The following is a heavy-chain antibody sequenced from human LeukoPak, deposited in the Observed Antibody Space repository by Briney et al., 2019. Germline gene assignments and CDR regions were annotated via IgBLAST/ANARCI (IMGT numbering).Heavy chain of an antibody. D-gene: IGHD2-2*01. J-gene: IGHJ6*02. CDR2: IKQDGSEK. CDR3: ARDVRYCSSTSCYDKYYYYGMDV. Sequence: GGSLRLSCAASGFTFSSYWMSWVRQAPGKGLEWVANIKQDGSEKYYVDSVKGRFTISRDNAKNSLYLQMNSLRAEDTAVYYCARDVRYCSSTSCYDKYYYYGMDVWGQGTTVTVSS. V-gene: IGHV3-7*01. CDR1: GFTFSSYW.